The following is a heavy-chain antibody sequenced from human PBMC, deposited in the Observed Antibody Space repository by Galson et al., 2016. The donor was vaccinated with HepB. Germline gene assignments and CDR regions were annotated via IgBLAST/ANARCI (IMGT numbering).Heavy chain of an antibody. D-gene: IGHD3-22*01. J-gene: IGHJ2*01. CDR3: AKTRSYYYDPPPDWYFDL. Sequence: SLRLSCAASGFTFSSYAMFWVRQAPGKGLEWVSGISGSGGSTYHADSVKGRFTISRDNSKNTLYLQMNSLRAEDTAVYYCAKTRSYYYDPPPDWYFDLWGRGTLVTVSS. CDR2: ISGSGGST. V-gene: IGHV3-23*01. CDR1: GFTFSSYA.